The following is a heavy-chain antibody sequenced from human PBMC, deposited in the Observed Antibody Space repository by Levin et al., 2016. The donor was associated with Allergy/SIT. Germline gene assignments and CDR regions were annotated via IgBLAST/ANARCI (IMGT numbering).Heavy chain of an antibody. V-gene: IGHV4-31*02. Sequence: VRQMPGKGLEWIGYIYYSGSTYYNPSLKSRVTISVDTSKNQFSLKLSSVTAADTAVYYCARFGDPGPARAGGFDYWGQGTLVTVSS. D-gene: IGHD2-2*01. CDR2: IYYSGST. CDR3: ARFGDPGPARAGGFDY. J-gene: IGHJ4*02.